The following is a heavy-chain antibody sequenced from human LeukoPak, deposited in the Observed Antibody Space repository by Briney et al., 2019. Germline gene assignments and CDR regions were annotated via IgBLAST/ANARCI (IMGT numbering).Heavy chain of an antibody. V-gene: IGHV4-34*01. CDR3: ARGPEVLLWFGELLRYDC. CDR2: INRSGST. J-gene: IGHJ4*02. D-gene: IGHD3-10*01. CDR1: GWSFSGYY. Sequence: SETLSLSCAVSGWSFSGYYLNWIRQAPGKGLEWIAEINRSGSTNYNPSLKTRVTISLDTSKSQISLKLRSVTAAGTAVYYCARGPEVLLWFGELLRYDCWGQGTLVTVSS.